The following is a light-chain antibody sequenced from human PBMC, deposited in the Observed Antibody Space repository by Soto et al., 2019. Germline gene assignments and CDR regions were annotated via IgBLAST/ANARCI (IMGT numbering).Light chain of an antibody. CDR1: QSVAGSY. J-gene: IGKJ1*01. CDR2: GAS. V-gene: IGKV3-20*01. Sequence: EIVLTQSPDTLSLSPGERATLSCRASQSVAGSYLAWYQQKPGQAPRLLIYGASSRATGIPDRFSGSGSGTDFTLTISRLEPLYFAVEYCEQHSSASWEFGQGTKV. CDR3: EQHSSASWE.